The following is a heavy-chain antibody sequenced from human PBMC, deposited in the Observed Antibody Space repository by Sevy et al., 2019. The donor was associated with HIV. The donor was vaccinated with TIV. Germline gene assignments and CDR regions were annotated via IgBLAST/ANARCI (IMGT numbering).Heavy chain of an antibody. D-gene: IGHD3-22*01. CDR1: GFTFSRYW. CDR2: IKQDESEK. J-gene: IGHJ4*02. V-gene: IGHV3-7*01. Sequence: GGSLRLSCAASGFTFSRYWMTWVRQAPGKGLEWVANIKQDESEKYYVDPVKGRFTISRDNAKNSLYQQMNSLRADDTAVYYCARAEQVTMLVVFGGLYFDSWGQGTLVTVSS. CDR3: ARAEQVTMLVVFGGLYFDS.